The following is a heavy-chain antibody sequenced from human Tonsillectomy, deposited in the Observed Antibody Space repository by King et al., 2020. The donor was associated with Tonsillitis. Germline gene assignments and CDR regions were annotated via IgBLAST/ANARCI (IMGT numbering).Heavy chain of an antibody. CDR1: GFTFSSYA. D-gene: IGHD2-8*02. V-gene: IGHV3-30*04. Sequence: HVQLVESGGGVVQPGRSLRLSCAASGFTFSSYAMHWVRQAPGKGLEWVALISYDEINKYYADSVKGRFTISRDNSKNTLYLQMNSLRAEDTAVYYCARDLTGGYTHYFDYWGQGTLVTVSS. CDR2: ISYDEINK. J-gene: IGHJ4*02. CDR3: ARDLTGGYTHYFDY.